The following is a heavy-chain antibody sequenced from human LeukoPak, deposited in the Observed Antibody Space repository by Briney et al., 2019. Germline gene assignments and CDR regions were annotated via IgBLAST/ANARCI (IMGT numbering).Heavy chain of an antibody. V-gene: IGHV4-34*01. CDR2: INHSGST. Sequence: SETLSLTCAIYGGSFSGYYWSWIRQPPGKGLEWIGEINHSGSTNYNPSLKSRVTISVDTSKNQFSLKLSSATAADTAVYYCARVGCSSSSCYNWFDPWGQGTLVTVSS. J-gene: IGHJ5*02. CDR1: GGSFSGYY. D-gene: IGHD2-15*01. CDR3: ARVGCSSSSCYNWFDP.